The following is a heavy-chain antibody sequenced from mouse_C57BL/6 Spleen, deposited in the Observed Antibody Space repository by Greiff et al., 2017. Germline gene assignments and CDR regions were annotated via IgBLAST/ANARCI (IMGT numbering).Heavy chain of an antibody. D-gene: IGHD2-4*01. Sequence: EVKLVESGGDLVKPGGSLKLSCAASGFTFSSYGMSWVRQTPDKRLEWVATISSGGSYTYYPDSVKGRFTISRDNAKNTLYLHMSSLKSEDTAMYYCASHVYDYDGAWLAYWGQGTLVTVSA. CDR2: ISSGGSYT. V-gene: IGHV5-6*01. CDR1: GFTFSSYG. J-gene: IGHJ3*01. CDR3: ASHVYDYDGAWLAY.